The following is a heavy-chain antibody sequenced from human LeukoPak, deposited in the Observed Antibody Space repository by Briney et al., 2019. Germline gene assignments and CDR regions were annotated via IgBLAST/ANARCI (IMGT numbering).Heavy chain of an antibody. CDR2: ISSSSTI. J-gene: IGHJ3*02. Sequence: PGGSLRLSCAASGFTFSSYSMNWVRQAPGKGLEWVSYISSSSTIYYADSVKGRFTISRDNAKNSLYLQMNSLRAEDTAVYYCARLSGCSGGSCYSNAFDIWGQGTMVTVSS. CDR1: GFTFSSYS. D-gene: IGHD2-15*01. CDR3: ARLSGCSGGSCYSNAFDI. V-gene: IGHV3-48*01.